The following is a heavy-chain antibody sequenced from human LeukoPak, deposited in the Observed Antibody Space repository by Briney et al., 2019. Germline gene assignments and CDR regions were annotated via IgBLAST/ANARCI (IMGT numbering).Heavy chain of an antibody. D-gene: IGHD5/OR15-5a*01. CDR2: ISGSGGST. CDR3: AKAGGNIYDTDY. CDR1: GGTFSSYA. V-gene: IGHV3-23*01. Sequence: SCKASGGTFSSYAMSWVRQAPGKGLEWVSAISGSGGSTYYADSVKGRFTISGDNSKNTLYLQMNSLRAEDTAVYYCAKAGGNIYDTDYWGQGTLVTVSS. J-gene: IGHJ4*02.